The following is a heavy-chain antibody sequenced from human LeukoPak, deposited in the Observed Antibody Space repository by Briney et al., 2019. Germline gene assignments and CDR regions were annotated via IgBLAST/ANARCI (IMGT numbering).Heavy chain of an antibody. CDR3: ARAPRYCGGDCYTFDY. D-gene: IGHD2-21*02. V-gene: IGHV1-18*01. Sequence: ASVKVSCKASGYTFTSYGISWVRQAPGQGLEWMGWISAYNGNTNYAQKLQGRVTMTTDTSTSTAYMELRSLRSDATAVYYCARAPRYCGGDCYTFDYWGQGTLVTVSS. J-gene: IGHJ4*02. CDR2: ISAYNGNT. CDR1: GYTFTSYG.